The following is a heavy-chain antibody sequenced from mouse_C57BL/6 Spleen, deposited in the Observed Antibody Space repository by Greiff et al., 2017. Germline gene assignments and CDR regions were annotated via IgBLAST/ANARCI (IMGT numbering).Heavy chain of an antibody. D-gene: IGHD1-1*01. CDR1: GYTFTSYG. CDR2: IYPRSGNT. J-gene: IGHJ2*01. V-gene: IGHV1-81*01. CDR3: AREDDYYGSISFDY. Sequence: VHLVESGAELARPGASVKLSCKASGYTFTSYGISWVKQRTGQGLEWIGEIYPRSGNTYYNEKFKGKATLTADKSSSTAYMELRSLTSEDSAVYFWAREDDYYGSISFDYWGQGTTLTVSS.